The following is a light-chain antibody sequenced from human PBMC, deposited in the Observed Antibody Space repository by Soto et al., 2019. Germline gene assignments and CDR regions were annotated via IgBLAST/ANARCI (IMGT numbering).Light chain of an antibody. Sequence: QSALTQPPSASGSPGRSVTISCTGTSSDVGGYNFVSWYQQHPGKAPKLLVYEVYKRPSGVPDRFSGSKSGNRASLTVSGLQAEDEADYYCTSYTNINTRACVFGTGTKVTVL. V-gene: IGLV2-8*01. CDR3: TSYTNINTRACV. J-gene: IGLJ1*01. CDR2: EVY. CDR1: SSDVGGYNF.